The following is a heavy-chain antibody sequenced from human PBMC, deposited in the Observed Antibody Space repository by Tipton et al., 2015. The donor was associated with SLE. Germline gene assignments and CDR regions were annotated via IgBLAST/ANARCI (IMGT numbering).Heavy chain of an antibody. CDR1: GFTFSDYY. CDR3: ARGGYSSSWYEYYYDSSGYY. D-gene: IGHD3-22*01. V-gene: IGHV3-11*06. CDR2: ISSSSSYT. J-gene: IGHJ4*02. Sequence: GSLRLSCAASGFTFSDYYMSWIRQAPGKGLEWVSYISSSSSYTNYADSVKGRFTISRDNAKNSLYLQMNSLRAEDTAVYYCARGGYSSSWYEYYYDSSGYYWGQGTLVTVSS.